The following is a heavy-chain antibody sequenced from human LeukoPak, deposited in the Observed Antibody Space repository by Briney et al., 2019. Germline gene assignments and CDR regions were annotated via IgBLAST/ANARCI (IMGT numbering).Heavy chain of an antibody. V-gene: IGHV3-7*01. Sequence: GGSLRLSCAASGFTFSSYAMSWVRQAPGKGLEWVANIKPDVSEIYYVDSVKGRFTISRDNSHNTLYLQLNSLHSEDTAVYYCAKDLGLQVGASPFDYWGQGTLVTVSS. D-gene: IGHD1-26*01. CDR1: GFTFSSYA. CDR3: AKDLGLQVGASPFDY. CDR2: IKPDVSEI. J-gene: IGHJ4*02.